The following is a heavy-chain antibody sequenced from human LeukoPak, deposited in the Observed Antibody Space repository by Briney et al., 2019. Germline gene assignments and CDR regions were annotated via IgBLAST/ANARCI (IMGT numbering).Heavy chain of an antibody. J-gene: IGHJ4*02. Sequence: TGGSLRLSCAASGFTFSSYAMHWVRQAPGKGLEWVAVISYDGSNKYYADSVKGRFTISRDNSKNTLYLQMNSLRAEDTAVYYCARDRGLKRYCTNGVCYLLDYWGQGTLVTVSS. CDR3: ARDRGLKRYCTNGVCYLLDY. CDR1: GFTFSSYA. D-gene: IGHD2-8*01. CDR2: ISYDGSNK. V-gene: IGHV3-30-3*01.